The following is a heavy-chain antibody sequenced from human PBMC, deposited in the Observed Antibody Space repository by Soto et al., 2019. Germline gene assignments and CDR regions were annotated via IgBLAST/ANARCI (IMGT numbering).Heavy chain of an antibody. CDR3: ARDFEAGGQLVGGSDP. J-gene: IGHJ5*02. Sequence: QVQLVQSGAEVKQTGASVRVSCKTSGYSFTRFGISWVRQAPGQGLEWMGWISGYNGNRIAAQKVRDRVTMTRDTSTSTFYMEVRSLKSDDTAVYFCARDFEAGGQLVGGSDPWGQGTLVTVSS. CDR2: ISGYNGNR. V-gene: IGHV1-18*01. CDR1: GYSFTRFG. D-gene: IGHD6-6*01.